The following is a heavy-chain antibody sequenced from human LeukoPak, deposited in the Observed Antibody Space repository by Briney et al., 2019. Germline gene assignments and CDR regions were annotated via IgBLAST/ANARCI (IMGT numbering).Heavy chain of an antibody. Sequence: PGRSLRLSCAASGFTFSSYGMHWVRQAPGKGLEWVSGISWNSGSIDYADSVKGRFTISRDNAKNSLYLQMNSLRAEDTAVYYCAKVPPGGYSYGPFDYWGQGTLVIVSS. V-gene: IGHV3-9*01. CDR3: AKVPPGGYSYGPFDY. D-gene: IGHD5-18*01. CDR2: ISWNSGSI. J-gene: IGHJ4*02. CDR1: GFTFSSYG.